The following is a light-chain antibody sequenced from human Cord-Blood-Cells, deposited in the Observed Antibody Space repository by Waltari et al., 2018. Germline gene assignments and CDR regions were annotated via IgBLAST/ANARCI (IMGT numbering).Light chain of an antibody. CDR2: GAS. CDR3: QQYGSSPLGYT. CDR1: QSVSSSY. Sequence: EIVLTQSPGTLSLSPGERAPLSCRASQSVSSSYLAWYQQKPGQAPRLLIYGASSRATGIPDRFSGSGSGTDFTLTISRLEPEDFAVYYCQQYGSSPLGYTFGQGTKLEIK. V-gene: IGKV3-20*01. J-gene: IGKJ2*01.